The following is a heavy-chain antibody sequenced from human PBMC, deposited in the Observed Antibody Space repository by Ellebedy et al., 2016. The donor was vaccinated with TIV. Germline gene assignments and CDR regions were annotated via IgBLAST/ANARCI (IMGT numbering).Heavy chain of an antibody. CDR1: GFTFSSYW. Sequence: GGSLRLSCAASGFTFSSYWMHWVRQAPGKGLEYVSTITSNGGSTYYADSVKGRFTISRDNSKNTLYLQMSSLRAEDTAVYYCVKDLGSGLPVDYWGQGTLVTVSS. CDR3: VKDLGSGLPVDY. V-gene: IGHV3-64D*09. D-gene: IGHD6-19*01. J-gene: IGHJ4*02. CDR2: ITSNGGST.